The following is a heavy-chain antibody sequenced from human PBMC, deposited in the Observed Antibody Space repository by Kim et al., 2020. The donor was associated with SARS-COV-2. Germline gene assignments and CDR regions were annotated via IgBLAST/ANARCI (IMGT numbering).Heavy chain of an antibody. CDR1: GYTFTSYG. D-gene: IGHD2-15*01. CDR2: ISAYNGNT. J-gene: IGHJ6*02. CDR3: ARDHGRYCSAGSCSSVPYYYYGMDV. Sequence: ASVKVSCKASGYTFTSYGISWVRQAPGQGLEWMGWISAYNGNTNYAQKLQGRVTMTTDTSTSTAYMELRSLRSDDTAVYYCARDHGRYCSAGSCSSVPYYYYGMDVWGQGTTVTVSS. V-gene: IGHV1-18*01.